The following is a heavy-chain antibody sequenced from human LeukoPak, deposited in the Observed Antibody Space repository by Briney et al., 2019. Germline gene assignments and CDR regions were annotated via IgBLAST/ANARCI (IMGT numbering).Heavy chain of an antibody. CDR3: ATGGGGNFDY. V-gene: IGHV3-74*01. CDR1: GFTFSSYW. D-gene: IGHD1-1*01. J-gene: IGHJ4*02. Sequence: GGSLRLSCAASGFTFSSYWMHWVRQAPGKGLVWVSRINNEGSDTIYADSVKGRFTISRDNAKNTLYLQINSLRAEDTAVYYCATGGGGNFDYWGQGTLVTVSS. CDR2: INNEGSDT.